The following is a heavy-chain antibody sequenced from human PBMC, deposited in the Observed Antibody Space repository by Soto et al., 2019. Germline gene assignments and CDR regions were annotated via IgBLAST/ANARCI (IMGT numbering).Heavy chain of an antibody. J-gene: IGHJ6*02. Sequence: GGSLRLSCAASGFTFSSYAMSWVRQAPGKGLEWVSALSGSGDGTYYADSVKGRFTISRDNSKNTLYLQMNSLRAEDTAIYYCAKGRSYYYYYGVDVWGQGTTVTVSS. CDR2: LSGSGDGT. CDR3: AKGRSYYYYYGVDV. V-gene: IGHV3-23*01. CDR1: GFTFSSYA.